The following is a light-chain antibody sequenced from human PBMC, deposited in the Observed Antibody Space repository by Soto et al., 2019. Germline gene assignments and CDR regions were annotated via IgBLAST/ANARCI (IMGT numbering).Light chain of an antibody. J-gene: IGLJ3*02. Sequence: QSALTQPASVSGSPGQSITISCSGTNSDIGSYNRVSWYRQHPGKAPKLLIYDVTKRPSGVSNRFSGSKSGNTASLTVSGLQTEDEADYYCGSHAGNSNLVFGGGTQLTVL. V-gene: IGLV2-23*02. CDR2: DVT. CDR1: NSDIGSYNR. CDR3: GSHAGNSNLV.